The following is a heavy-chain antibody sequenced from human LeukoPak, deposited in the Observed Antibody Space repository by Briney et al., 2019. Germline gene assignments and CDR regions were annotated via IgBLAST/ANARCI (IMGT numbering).Heavy chain of an antibody. J-gene: IGHJ4*02. V-gene: IGHV1-69*02. D-gene: IGHD6-19*01. CDR1: GGTFSSYT. Sequence: SVKVSCKASGGTFSSYTISWVRQAPGQGLEWMGRIIPILGIANYAQKFQGRVTITADKSTSTAYMELSSLRSEDTAVYYCARAYSSGRGYYFDYWGQGTLATVSS. CDR2: IIPILGIA. CDR3: ARAYSSGRGYYFDY.